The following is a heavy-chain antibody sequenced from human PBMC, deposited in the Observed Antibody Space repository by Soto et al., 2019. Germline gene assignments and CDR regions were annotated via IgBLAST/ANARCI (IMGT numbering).Heavy chain of an antibody. CDR3: ARAPYSSTSFFFDY. J-gene: IGHJ4*02. CDR2: VNPSLGRT. Sequence: DSVKVSCKASGYSLTTNHMHWLRQATGQGLEWMGIVNPSLGRTNYAQKFQDRVAMTWDTSTSTFYMELSSLRSDDTAVYYCARAPYSSTSFFFDYWGQGTLVTVSS. D-gene: IGHD6-6*01. V-gene: IGHV1-46*01. CDR1: GYSLTTNH.